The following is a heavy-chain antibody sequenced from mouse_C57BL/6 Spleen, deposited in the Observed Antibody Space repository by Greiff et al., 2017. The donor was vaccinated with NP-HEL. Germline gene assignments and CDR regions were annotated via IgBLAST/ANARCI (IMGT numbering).Heavy chain of an antibody. CDR2: INYDGSST. D-gene: IGHD2-1*01. Sequence: EVKLVESEGGLVQPGSSMKLSCTASGFTFSHYYMAWVRQVPEKGLEWVANINYDGSSTYYLDSLKSRFIISRDNAKNILYLQMSSLKSEDTATYYCARDRGYYGNYGPFDYWGQGTTLTVSS. J-gene: IGHJ2*01. CDR1: GFTFSHYY. V-gene: IGHV5-16*01. CDR3: ARDRGYYGNYGPFDY.